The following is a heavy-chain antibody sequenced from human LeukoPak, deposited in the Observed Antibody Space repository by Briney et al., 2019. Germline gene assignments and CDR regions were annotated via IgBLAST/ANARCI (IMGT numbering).Heavy chain of an antibody. V-gene: IGHV3-23*01. Sequence: GGSLRLSCAASGFTFSSYAMSWVRQAPGKGLEWVSAISGSGGGTYYADSVKGRSTISRDNSKNTLYLQMNSLRVDDTAVYYCARDLCWGCFDDWGQGNLVTVSS. CDR3: ARDLCWGCFDD. CDR2: ISGSGGGT. D-gene: IGHD3-10*02. J-gene: IGHJ4*02. CDR1: GFTFSSYA.